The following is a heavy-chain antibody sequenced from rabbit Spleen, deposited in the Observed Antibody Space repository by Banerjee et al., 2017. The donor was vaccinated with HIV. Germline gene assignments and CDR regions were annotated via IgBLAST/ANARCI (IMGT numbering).Heavy chain of an antibody. CDR2: INAVTGKA. V-gene: IGHV1S45*01. D-gene: IGHD8-1*01. Sequence: QDQLEESGGDLVKPEGSLTLTCKASGFSFSSGYDMCWVRQAPGKGLEWIACINAVTGKAVYASWAKGRFTFSKTSSTTVTLQVTSLTVADTATYFCARDTGSSFSSYGMDLWGPGTLVTVS. CDR1: GFSFSSGYD. J-gene: IGHJ6*01. CDR3: ARDTGSSFSSYGMDL.